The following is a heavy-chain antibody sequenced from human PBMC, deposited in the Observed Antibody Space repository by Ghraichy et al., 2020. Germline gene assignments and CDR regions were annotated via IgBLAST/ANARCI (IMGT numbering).Heavy chain of an antibody. D-gene: IGHD1-26*01. CDR1: GFTFSNYW. Sequence: GESLNISCAAYGFTFSNYWMHWVRQAPGKGLVWVSRTNSDGSSTSYADSVKGRFTISRDNAKNTLYLQMNSVRAEDTAVYYCARDPSYIVGATELFDFWGQGTLVTVSS. CDR2: TNSDGSST. CDR3: ARDPSYIVGATELFDF. V-gene: IGHV3-74*01. J-gene: IGHJ5*01.